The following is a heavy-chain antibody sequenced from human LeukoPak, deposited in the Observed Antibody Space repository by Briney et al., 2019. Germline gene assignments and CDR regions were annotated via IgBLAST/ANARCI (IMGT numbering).Heavy chain of an antibody. CDR3: ARDSRPYYYDSSGYYVPYYFDY. J-gene: IGHJ4*02. CDR2: IYTSGST. V-gene: IGHV4-4*07. CDR1: GGSISSYY. D-gene: IGHD3-22*01. Sequence: SETLSLTCTVSGGSISSYYWSWIRQPAGKGLEWLGRIYTSGSTNYNPSLKSRVTMSVDTSKNQFSLKLSSVTAADTAVYYCARDSRPYYYDSSGYYVPYYFDYWGQGTLVTVSS.